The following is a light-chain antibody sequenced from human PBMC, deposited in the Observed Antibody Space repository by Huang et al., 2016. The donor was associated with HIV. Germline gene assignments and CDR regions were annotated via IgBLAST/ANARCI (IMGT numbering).Light chain of an antibody. Sequence: EIVMTQSPVTLSVSPGETATLSCRASLSVGHKFAWYQQKPGQSPRLLIYATATRVSGIPGRFSGSGSGTEFSLSISTLEPEDSAVYYCQQYEKWPPWTFGQGTKVEVK. CDR1: LSVGHK. CDR2: ATA. CDR3: QQYEKWPPWT. J-gene: IGKJ1*01. V-gene: IGKV3-15*01.